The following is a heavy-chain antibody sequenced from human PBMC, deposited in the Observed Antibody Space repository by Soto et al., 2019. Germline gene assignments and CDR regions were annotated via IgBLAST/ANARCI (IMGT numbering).Heavy chain of an antibody. CDR3: ARDLNSAKPLDY. D-gene: IGHD3-10*01. CDR2: ISSSSSYI. J-gene: IGHJ4*02. V-gene: IGHV3-21*01. Sequence: GGSLRLSCAASGFTFSSYSMNWVRQAPGKGLEWVSSISSSSSYIYYADSVKGRFTIPRDNAKNSLYLQMNSLRAEDTAVYYCARDLNSAKPLDYWGQGTLVTVSS. CDR1: GFTFSSYS.